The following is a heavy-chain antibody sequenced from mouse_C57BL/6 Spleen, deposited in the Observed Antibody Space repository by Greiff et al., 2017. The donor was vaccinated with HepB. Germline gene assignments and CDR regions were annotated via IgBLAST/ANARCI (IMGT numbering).Heavy chain of an antibody. CDR2: IDPSDSYT. J-gene: IGHJ4*01. CDR3: ARGIYGYDYAMDY. Sequence: QVQLQQSGAELVKPGASVKLSCKASGYTFTSYWMQWVKQRPGQGLEWIGEIDPSDSYTNYNQKFKGKATLTVDTSSSTAYMQLSSLTSEDSAVYYCARGIYGYDYAMDYWGQGTSVTVSS. D-gene: IGHD2-2*01. CDR1: GYTFTSYW. V-gene: IGHV1-50*01.